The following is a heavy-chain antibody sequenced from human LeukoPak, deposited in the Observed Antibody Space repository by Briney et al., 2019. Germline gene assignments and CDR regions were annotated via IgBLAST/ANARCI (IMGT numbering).Heavy chain of an antibody. CDR1: GDSISSYY. D-gene: IGHD2-8*01. V-gene: IGHV4-34*01. Sequence: SETLSLTCTVSGDSISSYYWSWIRQPPGKGLEWIGEINHSGSTNYNPSLKSRVTISVDTSKNQFSLKLSSVTAADTAVYYCARGRMVYAKGYYYYGMDVWGQGTTVTVSS. J-gene: IGHJ6*02. CDR3: ARGRMVYAKGYYYYGMDV. CDR2: INHSGST.